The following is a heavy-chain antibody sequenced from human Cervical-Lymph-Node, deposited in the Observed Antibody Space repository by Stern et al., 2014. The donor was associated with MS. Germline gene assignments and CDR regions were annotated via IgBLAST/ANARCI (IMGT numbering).Heavy chain of an antibody. CDR1: GFIFSNYA. D-gene: IGHD1-1*01. J-gene: IGHJ6*02. CDR2: ILFDGFDK. CDR3: ANTPRLNWNFAYFYYGMDV. V-gene: IGHV3-30*04. Sequence: QVQLVQSGGGVVQPGGSLRLSCAASGFIFSNYAMHWVRQAPGKGLELVAVILFDGFDKYHAASVKGRLPISSDQSKNTLYLQMNSLRTDDTAVYYCANTPRLNWNFAYFYYGMDVWGQGTTVIVSS.